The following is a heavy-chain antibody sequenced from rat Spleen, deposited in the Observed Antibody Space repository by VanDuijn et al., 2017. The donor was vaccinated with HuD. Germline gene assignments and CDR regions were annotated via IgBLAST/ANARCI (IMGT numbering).Heavy chain of an antibody. Sequence: EVQLVESGGGLVQPGRSMKLSCAASGFTFSNYYMAWVRQTPTKGLEWVASINTGGGITYYRDSVKGRLTISRDNAKSTLYLQVDSLRSEDTATYYCARHGYYDGYYPYFDYWGQGVMVTVSS. CDR2: INTGGGIT. CDR3: ARHGYYDGYYPYFDY. D-gene: IGHD1-12*03. CDR1: GFTFSNYY. V-gene: IGHV5-25*01. J-gene: IGHJ2*01.